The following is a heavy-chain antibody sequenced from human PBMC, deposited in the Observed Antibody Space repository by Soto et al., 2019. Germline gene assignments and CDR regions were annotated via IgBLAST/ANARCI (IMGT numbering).Heavy chain of an antibody. CDR1: GFTFSAYG. CDR2: ISYDGKNK. V-gene: IGHV3-30*18. CDR3: AKDDYYDSSGYLPFDY. J-gene: IGHJ4*02. D-gene: IGHD3-22*01. Sequence: QVQLVESGGGVVQPGRSLRLSCAASGFTFSAYGMHWVRQAPGKGLEWVAVISYDGKNKYYADSVKGRFTISRDNSKNTLYVQMSGLRTEDTAVYYCAKDDYYDSSGYLPFDYWGQGTLVIVSS.